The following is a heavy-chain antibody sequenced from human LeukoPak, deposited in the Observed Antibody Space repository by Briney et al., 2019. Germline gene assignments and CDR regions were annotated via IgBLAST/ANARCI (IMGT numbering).Heavy chain of an antibody. V-gene: IGHV3-23*01. CDR1: GFTLSSYA. CDR2: ISGSGGST. Sequence: PGGSLRHSCAASGFTLSSYAMSWVRQAPGKGLEWVSAISGSGGSTYYADSVKGRFTISRDNSKNTLYLQMNSLRAEDTAVYYCAKRRYCSSTSCSGFDYWGQGTLVTVSS. D-gene: IGHD2-2*01. J-gene: IGHJ4*02. CDR3: AKRRYCSSTSCSGFDY.